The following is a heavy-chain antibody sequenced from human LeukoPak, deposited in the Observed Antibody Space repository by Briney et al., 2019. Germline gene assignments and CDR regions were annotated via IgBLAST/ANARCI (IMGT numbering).Heavy chain of an antibody. D-gene: IGHD5-24*01. V-gene: IGHV3-73*01. CDR3: TQFNY. J-gene: IGHJ4*02. CDR1: GFTFSGSP. CDR2: IRSKADNYAT. Sequence: GGSLILSCAASGFTFSGSPILWVRQASGKGLEWVGRIRSKADNYATAYAASVQGRCTISRDDSKNTAYLQLNGLKIEDTAVYYCTQFNYWGQGALVTVSS.